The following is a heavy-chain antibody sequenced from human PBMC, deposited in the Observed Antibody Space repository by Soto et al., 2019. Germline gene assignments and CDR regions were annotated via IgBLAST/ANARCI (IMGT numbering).Heavy chain of an antibody. CDR3: ARGGGVYYFDY. CDR2: IYYSGIT. Sequence: QVQLQESGPGLVKPSETLSLTCTVSGGSISSYYWSWIRQPPGKGLEWIGYIYYSGITDYNPSLKXRLTXSXHTSKSQFSLKLTSVTAADTAVYYCARGGGVYYFDYWGQGTLVTVSS. V-gene: IGHV4-59*01. D-gene: IGHD2-8*02. CDR1: GGSISSYY. J-gene: IGHJ4*02.